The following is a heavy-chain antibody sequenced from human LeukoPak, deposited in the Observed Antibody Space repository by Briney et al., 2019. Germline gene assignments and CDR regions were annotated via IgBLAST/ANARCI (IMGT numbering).Heavy chain of an antibody. CDR2: ISAYNGNT. CDR3: AVDYSNYVRFDP. V-gene: IGHV1-18*01. J-gene: IGHJ5*02. Sequence: ASVKVSCKASGYTFTSYGISWVRQALGQGLEWMGWISAYNGNTNYAQKLQGRVTMTTDTSTSTAYMELRSLRSDDTAVYYCAVDYSNYVRFDPWGQGTLVTVSS. D-gene: IGHD4-11*01. CDR1: GYTFTSYG.